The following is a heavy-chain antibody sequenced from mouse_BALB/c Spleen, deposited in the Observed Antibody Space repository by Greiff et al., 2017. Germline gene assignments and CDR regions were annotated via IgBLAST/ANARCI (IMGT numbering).Heavy chain of an antibody. Sequence: EVKLVESGGGLVQPGGSLRLSCATSGFTFTGYYMSWVRQPPGKALEWLGFIRNKGNGSTTDYSVSVKGRFTISRDNYQSILYLQRNTLRAEASATYDCARAPYDGYCRYIDDWGAGTTVTVAS. D-gene: IGHD2-3*01. CDR2: IRNKGNGSTT. CDR3: ARAPYDGYCRYIDD. V-gene: IGHV7-3*02. J-gene: IGHJ1*01. CDR1: GFTFTGYY.